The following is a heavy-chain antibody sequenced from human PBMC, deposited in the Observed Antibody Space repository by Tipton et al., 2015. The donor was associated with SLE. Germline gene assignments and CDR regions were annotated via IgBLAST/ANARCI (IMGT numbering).Heavy chain of an antibody. V-gene: IGHV4-31*03. Sequence: TLSLTCTVSGGSISSGDYYWSWIRQHPGKGLEWIGHIYYSEGTYYNPSLKSRVTISVDTSKNQLSLKLSSVTAADTAVYYCARDLGLYSSSWYEGFDPWGQGTLDT. CDR2: IYYSEGT. J-gene: IGHJ5*02. CDR1: GGSISSGDYY. D-gene: IGHD6-13*01. CDR3: ARDLGLYSSSWYEGFDP.